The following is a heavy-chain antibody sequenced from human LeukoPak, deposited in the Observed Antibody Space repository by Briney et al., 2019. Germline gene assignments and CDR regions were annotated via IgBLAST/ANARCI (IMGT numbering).Heavy chain of an antibody. J-gene: IGHJ4*02. CDR2: ISSSSSTI. D-gene: IGHD3-16*01. CDR3: ALNDLGDLTHFDY. V-gene: IGHV3-48*04. CDR1: GFTFSSYS. Sequence: PGGSLRLSCAASGFTFSSYSMNWVRQAPGKGLEWVSYISSSSSTIYYADSVKGRFTISRDNAKNSLYLQMNSLRAEDTAVYYCALNDLGDLTHFDYLGQGTLVTVSS.